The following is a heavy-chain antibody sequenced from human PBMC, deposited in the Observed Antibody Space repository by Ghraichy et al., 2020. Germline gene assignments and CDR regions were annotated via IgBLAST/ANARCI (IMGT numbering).Heavy chain of an antibody. J-gene: IGHJ5*02. CDR2: ISYDGSNK. CDR3: ARDRGDIVVVVAALDP. CDR1: GFTFSSYG. D-gene: IGHD2-15*01. Sequence: GGSLRLSCAASGFTFSSYGMHWVRQAPGKGLEWVAVISYDGSNKYYADSVKGRFTISRDNSKNTLYLQMNSLRAEDTAVYYCARDRGDIVVVVAALDPWGQGTLVTVSA. V-gene: IGHV3-30*03.